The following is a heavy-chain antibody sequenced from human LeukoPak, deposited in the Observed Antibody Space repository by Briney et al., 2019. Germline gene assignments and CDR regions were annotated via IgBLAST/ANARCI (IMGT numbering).Heavy chain of an antibody. J-gene: IGHJ5*02. CDR3: ARADYEKWFDP. CDR2: IYTGGST. Sequence: GGSLRLSCAASGFTFSSYWMHWVRQAPGKGLEWVSVIYTGGSTYYADSVKGRFTISRDNSKNTLYLQMNSLRDEDTAVYYCARADYEKWFDPWGQGTLVTVSS. CDR1: GFTFSSYW. V-gene: IGHV3-53*01. D-gene: IGHD3-22*01.